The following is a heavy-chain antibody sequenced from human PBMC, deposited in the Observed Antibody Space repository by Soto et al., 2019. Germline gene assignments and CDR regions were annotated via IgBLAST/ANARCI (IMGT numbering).Heavy chain of an antibody. V-gene: IGHV4-59*01. CDR3: ARTGGYYYGSGSYYFDY. J-gene: IGHJ4*02. Sequence: SETLSLTCTVSGGSISSYYWSWIRQPPGKGLEWIGYIYYSGSTNYNPSLKSRVTISVDTSKNQFSLKLSSVTAADTAVYYCARTGGYYYGSGSYYFDYWGQGTLVTVSS. CDR2: IYYSGST. D-gene: IGHD3-10*01. CDR1: GGSISSYY.